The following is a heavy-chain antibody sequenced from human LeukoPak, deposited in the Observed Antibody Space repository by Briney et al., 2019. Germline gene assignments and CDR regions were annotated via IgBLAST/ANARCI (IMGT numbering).Heavy chain of an antibody. D-gene: IGHD6-19*01. V-gene: IGHV1-18*01. Sequence: GESLKISCKASGYTFTSYGISWVRQAPGQGLEWMGWISAYNGNTNYAQKLQGRVTMTTDTSTSTAYMELRSLRSDDTAVYYCARHSSGWPYYFDYWGQGTLVTVSS. J-gene: IGHJ4*02. CDR2: ISAYNGNT. CDR1: GYTFTSYG. CDR3: ARHSSGWPYYFDY.